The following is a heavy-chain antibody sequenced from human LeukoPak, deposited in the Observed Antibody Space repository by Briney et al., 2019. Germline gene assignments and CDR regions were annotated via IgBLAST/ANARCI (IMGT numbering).Heavy chain of an antibody. CDR3: TRTYYHGSGSYYSAGF. CDR1: GFTFSSYW. D-gene: IGHD3-10*01. Sequence: GGSLRLSCAASGFTFSSYWMHWVRQAPGKGLVWVSRINSDGGGTTYADSVKGRFTISRDNAKNTLYLQMNRLGAEDTAVYYCTRTYYHGSGSYYSAGFWGQGTLVTVSS. V-gene: IGHV3-74*01. CDR2: INSDGGGT. J-gene: IGHJ4*02.